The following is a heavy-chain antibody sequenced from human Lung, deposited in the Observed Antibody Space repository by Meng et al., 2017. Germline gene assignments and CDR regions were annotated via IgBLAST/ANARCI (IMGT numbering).Heavy chain of an antibody. V-gene: IGHV4-34*01. D-gene: IGHD4-11*01. CDR3: ARGPTTMAHDFDY. CDR2: INHSGST. J-gene: IGHJ4*02. Sequence: QGHSQLVGAVLVQPSETLSLTCVVSGGSFSDYNWSWSRQPPGKGLEWIWEINHSGSTNYNPSLESRATISVDTSQNNLSLKLSSVTAADSAVYYCARGPTTMAHDFDYWGQGTLVTVSS. CDR1: GGSFSDYN.